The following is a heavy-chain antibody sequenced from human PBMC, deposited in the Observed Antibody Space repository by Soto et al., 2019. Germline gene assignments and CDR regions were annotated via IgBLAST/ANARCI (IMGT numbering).Heavy chain of an antibody. D-gene: IGHD6-19*01. V-gene: IGHV3-30-3*01. CDR1: GFSFSSYS. CDR2: ISYDGSNK. Sequence: GGSLRLSCAASGFSFSSYSMHWVRQAPGKGLEWVAVISYDGSNKYYADSVKGRFTISRDNSKNTLYLQMNSLRAEDTAVYYCARSEDNGSGWYVFRHNYDYGMDVWGQGTTVTVSS. J-gene: IGHJ6*02. CDR3: ARSEDNGSGWYVFRHNYDYGMDV.